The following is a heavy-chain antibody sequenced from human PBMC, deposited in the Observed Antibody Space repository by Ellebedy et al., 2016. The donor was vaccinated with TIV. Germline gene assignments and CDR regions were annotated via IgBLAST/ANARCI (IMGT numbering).Heavy chain of an antibody. Sequence: ESLKISXAASGFIVSSKYMTWVRQAPGKGLEWVSVIYSGGSTYYADSVKGRFTISRDNSKNTLYLQMKTLRAEDTAVYYCAGGNSSSWYSSYHYGMDVWGQGTTVTVSS. J-gene: IGHJ6*02. CDR1: GFIVSSKY. CDR2: IYSGGST. V-gene: IGHV3-53*01. D-gene: IGHD6-13*01. CDR3: AGGNSSSWYSSYHYGMDV.